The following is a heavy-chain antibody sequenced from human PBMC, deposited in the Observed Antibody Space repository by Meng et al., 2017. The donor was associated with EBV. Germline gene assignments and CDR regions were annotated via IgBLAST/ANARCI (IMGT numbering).Heavy chain of an antibody. CDR1: AGSRSIGNNY. CDR3: ATVNGDCFSTICYKGWFDP. V-gene: IGHV4-30-4*01. J-gene: IGHJ5*02. D-gene: IGHD2-2*02. CDR2: IYDRGRT. Sequence: QVAWQVSGPGLVKPSQHLCATCIVSAGSRSIGNNYCSWIRQPPGKGLEWIGQIYDRGRTYYNPYLGSRVNMSVDTSRIQFSLNLNTVTSADTAVSYCATVNGDCFSTICYKGWFDPWGQGTLVTVSS.